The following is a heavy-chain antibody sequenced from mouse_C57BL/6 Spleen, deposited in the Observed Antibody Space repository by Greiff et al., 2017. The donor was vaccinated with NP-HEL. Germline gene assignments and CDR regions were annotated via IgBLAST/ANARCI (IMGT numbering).Heavy chain of an antibody. D-gene: IGHD2-10*02. CDR3: TRDGYGNRFAY. CDR2: ISSGGDYI. CDR1: GFTFSSYA. Sequence: VKLVESGEGLVKPGGSLKLSCAASGFTFSSYAMSWVRQTPEKRLEWVAYISSGGDYIYYADTVKGRFTISRDNARNTLYLQMSSLKSEDTAMYYCTRDGYGNRFAYWGQGTLVTVSA. J-gene: IGHJ3*01. V-gene: IGHV5-9-1*02.